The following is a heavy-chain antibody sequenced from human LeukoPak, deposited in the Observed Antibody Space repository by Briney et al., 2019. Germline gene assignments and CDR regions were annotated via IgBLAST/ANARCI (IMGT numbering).Heavy chain of an antibody. V-gene: IGHV4-34*01. Sequence: PSETLSLTCAVYGGSFSGYYWSWIRQPPGKGLEWIGEINHSGSTNYNPSLKSRVTISADTSKNQFSLRLSSVTAADTAVYYCARGQIAVAATGWHYWGQGTLVTVSS. CDR1: GGSFSGYY. CDR3: ARGQIAVAATGWHY. CDR2: INHSGST. J-gene: IGHJ4*02. D-gene: IGHD6-19*01.